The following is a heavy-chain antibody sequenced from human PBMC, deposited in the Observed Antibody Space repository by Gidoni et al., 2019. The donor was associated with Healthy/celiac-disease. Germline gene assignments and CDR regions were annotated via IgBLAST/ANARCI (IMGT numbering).Heavy chain of an antibody. D-gene: IGHD3-16*02. J-gene: IGHJ4*02. CDR1: GFTFGSYE. V-gene: IGHV3-48*03. CDR3: ARFDVDYDYVWGSYRSG. Sequence: EVQLVESGGGLVQPGGSLRLPCAASGFTFGSYEMNWVRQAPGKGLEWVSYISSSGSTIYYADSVKGRFTISRDNAKNSLYLQMNSLRAEDTAVYYCARFDVDYDYVWGSYRSGWGQGTLVTVSS. CDR2: ISSSGSTI.